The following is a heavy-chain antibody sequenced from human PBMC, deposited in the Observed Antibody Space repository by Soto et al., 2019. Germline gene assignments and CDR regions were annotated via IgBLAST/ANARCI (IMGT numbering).Heavy chain of an antibody. J-gene: IGHJ4*02. CDR2: ISYDGSNK. Sequence: GESLKISCAASGFTFSSYAMHWVRQAPGKGLEWVAVISYDGSNKYYADSVKGRFTISRDNSKNTLYLQMNSLRAEDTAVYYCARKSSGSYYFDYWGQGTLVTVSS. CDR1: GFTFSSYA. V-gene: IGHV3-30*04. D-gene: IGHD1-26*01. CDR3: ARKSSGSYYFDY.